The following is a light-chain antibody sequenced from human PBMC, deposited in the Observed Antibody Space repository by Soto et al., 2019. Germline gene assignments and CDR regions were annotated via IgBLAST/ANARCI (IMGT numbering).Light chain of an antibody. CDR1: QDIRGW. CDR2: GAS. J-gene: IGKJ3*01. Sequence: DIQMTQSPPSLSASVGDRVTIICRASQDIRGWLAWYQKKPGKGPKLLIHGASNLQSGVPSRFSGSGSGTEFTLTINNLQAEDFATYFCQQANKFPRNFGPGTTMEIK. CDR3: QQANKFPRN. V-gene: IGKV1-12*01.